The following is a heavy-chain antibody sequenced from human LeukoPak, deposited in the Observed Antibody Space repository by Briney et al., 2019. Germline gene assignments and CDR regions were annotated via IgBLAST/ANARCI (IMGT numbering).Heavy chain of an antibody. V-gene: IGHV3-74*01. CDR3: AREDGSGSFYYYYYYYMDV. J-gene: IGHJ6*03. CDR1: GFTFSLYW. D-gene: IGHD3-10*01. CDR2: LNEDGTTA. Sequence: GGSLRLSCAGSGFTFSLYWMHWVRQGPGKGLMWVSRLNEDGTTADYADSVKGRFTISRDNAKNTLYLQMNSLRAEDTAVYYCAREDGSGSFYYYYYYYMDVWGKGTTVTVSS.